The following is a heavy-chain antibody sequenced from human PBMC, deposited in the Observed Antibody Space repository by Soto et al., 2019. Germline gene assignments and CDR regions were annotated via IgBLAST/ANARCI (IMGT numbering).Heavy chain of an antibody. D-gene: IGHD5-18*01. V-gene: IGHV4-34*01. CDR2: INHSGST. CDR3: ARGDGYCYGIYYFDY. Sequence: QVQLQQWGAGLLKPSETLSLTCAVYGGSFSGYYWSWIRQPPGKGLEWIGEINHSGSTNYNPSLMWRVTIAVDASKNQFSLKLSSVTAADTAVYYCARGDGYCYGIYYFDYWGQGTLVTVSS. CDR1: GGSFSGYY. J-gene: IGHJ4*02.